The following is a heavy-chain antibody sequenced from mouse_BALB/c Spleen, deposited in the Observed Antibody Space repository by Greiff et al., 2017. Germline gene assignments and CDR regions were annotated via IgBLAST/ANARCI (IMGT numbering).Heavy chain of an antibody. CDR2: IDPENGDT. V-gene: IGHV14-4*02. CDR1: GFNIKDYY. CDR3: NARPHYYGSSYDYAMDY. D-gene: IGHD1-1*01. J-gene: IGHJ4*01. Sequence: EVQLQQSGAELVRSGASVKLSCTASGFNIKDYYMHWVKQRPEQGLEWIGWIDPENGDTEYAPKFHGKATMTADTSSNTAYLQLSSLTSEDTAVYYCNARPHYYGSSYDYAMDYWGQGTSVTVSS.